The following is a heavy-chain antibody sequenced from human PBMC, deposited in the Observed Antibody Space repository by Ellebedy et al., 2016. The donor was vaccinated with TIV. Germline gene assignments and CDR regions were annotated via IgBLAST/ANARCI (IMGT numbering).Heavy chain of an antibody. CDR2: INPSGGST. J-gene: IGHJ4*02. D-gene: IGHD3-22*01. CDR3: ARDADMYYDSSGYPSDY. V-gene: IGHV1-46*01. CDR1: GYTFTSYY. Sequence: ASVKVSCKASGYTFTSYYMHWVRQAPGQGLEWMGIINPSGGSTSYAQKFQGRVTMTRDTSTSTVYMELSSLRSEDTAVYYCARDADMYYDSSGYPSDYWGQGTLVTVSS.